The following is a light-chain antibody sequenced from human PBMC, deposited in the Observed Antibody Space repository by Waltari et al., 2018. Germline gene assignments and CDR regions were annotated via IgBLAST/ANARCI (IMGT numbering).Light chain of an antibody. V-gene: IGKV3-15*01. J-gene: IGKJ1*01. CDR1: QTIGRS. CDR3: QQYNNWPPGT. Sequence: ETVLTQSPATLSVSPGERATLSCRTSQTIGRSLAWYQKKPGQAPRLVIYGASIRATGIPARFSGSGSETEFALTISGLQSEDFAVYYCQQYNNWPPGTFGQGTKVEI. CDR2: GAS.